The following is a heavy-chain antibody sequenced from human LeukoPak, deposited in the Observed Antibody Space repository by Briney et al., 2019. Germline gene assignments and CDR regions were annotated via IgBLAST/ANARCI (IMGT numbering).Heavy chain of an antibody. CDR1: GFPFSNYA. J-gene: IGHJ5*01. CDR3: ANGPYSSSWFDS. D-gene: IGHD6-13*01. V-gene: IGHV3-23*01. CDR2: ISGDGGTT. Sequence: GGSLRLSCAASGFPFSNYAMSWVRQAPGKGLECVSVISGDGGTTYYADSVEGRFTISRDNSKDTLYLQMNTLRVEDTALYYCANGPYSSSWFDSWGQGTLVTVSS.